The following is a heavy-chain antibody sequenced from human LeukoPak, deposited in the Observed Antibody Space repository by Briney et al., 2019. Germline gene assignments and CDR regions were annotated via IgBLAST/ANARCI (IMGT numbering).Heavy chain of an antibody. D-gene: IGHD6-13*01. Sequence: GESLKISCKGSGYTFTRYWIGWVRQMPGKGLEWMGIIYPGDSETRYSPSFQGQVTISVDKSINTAYLQWSGLKASDTARYYCARPGQIAAAGDDFDYWGQGTLVTVSS. CDR2: IYPGDSET. CDR3: ARPGQIAAAGDDFDY. V-gene: IGHV5-51*01. J-gene: IGHJ4*02. CDR1: GYTFTRYW.